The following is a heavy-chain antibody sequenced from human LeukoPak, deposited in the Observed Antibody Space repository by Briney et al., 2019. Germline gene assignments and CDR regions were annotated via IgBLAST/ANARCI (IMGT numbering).Heavy chain of an antibody. Sequence: PGGSLRLSCAASGFSISDYYTIWIRQAPGKGRECGSFISDIGMTLKYADSAKGGFTISRNIAKNSFYLQMKSLRVEDRAFYYCARDLNWNYGDPPFWGEGTLVTVSS. V-gene: IGHV3-11*04. CDR3: ARDLNWNYGDPPF. CDR2: ISDIGMTL. J-gene: IGHJ4*02. CDR1: GFSISDYY. D-gene: IGHD1-7*01.